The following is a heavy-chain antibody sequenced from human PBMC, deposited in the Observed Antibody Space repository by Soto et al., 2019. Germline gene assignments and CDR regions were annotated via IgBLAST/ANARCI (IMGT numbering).Heavy chain of an antibody. CDR2: ISYDGSNK. V-gene: IGHV3-30*18. Sequence: PGGSLRLSCAASGFTFSSYGMHWVRQAPGKGLEWVAVISYDGSNKYYADSAKGRFTISRDNSKNTLYLQMNSLRAEDTAVYYCAKVHCSSTSCYPNYYYYYGMDVWGQGTTVTVSS. J-gene: IGHJ6*02. D-gene: IGHD2-2*01. CDR3: AKVHCSSTSCYPNYYYYYGMDV. CDR1: GFTFSSYG.